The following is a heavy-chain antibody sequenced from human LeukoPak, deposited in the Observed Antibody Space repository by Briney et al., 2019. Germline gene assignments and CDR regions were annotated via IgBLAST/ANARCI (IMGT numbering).Heavy chain of an antibody. J-gene: IGHJ1*01. Sequence: GGSLSLSCAPSGFTLTSDGTSWVRQAPRGGLGWVSAISGSEGRTYYADSVKGRFTRARDNSKNTLYLQMNSLRAEDTAVYYCAKGPGDQLEYFQHWGQGTLVTVSS. CDR1: GFTLTSDG. CDR3: AKGPGDQLEYFQH. D-gene: IGHD4-17*01. V-gene: IGHV3-23*01. CDR2: ISGSEGRT.